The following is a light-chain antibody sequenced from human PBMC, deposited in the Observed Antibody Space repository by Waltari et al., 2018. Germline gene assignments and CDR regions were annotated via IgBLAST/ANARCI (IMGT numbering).Light chain of an antibody. CDR3: QLSFRTPLT. V-gene: IGKV1-39*01. Sequence: DIQMTQSPSSLSASVGDRVTITCRPSQSISYYLNWYQQKPGKAPNLLIYETSNLQSGVPSRFSGSGSGTEFSLTISNLQPEDFVTYYCQLSFRTPLTFGGGTKVEIK. J-gene: IGKJ4*01. CDR2: ETS. CDR1: QSISYY.